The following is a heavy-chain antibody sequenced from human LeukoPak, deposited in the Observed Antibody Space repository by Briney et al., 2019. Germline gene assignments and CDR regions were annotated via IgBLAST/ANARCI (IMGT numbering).Heavy chain of an antibody. CDR1: GGSISSYY. J-gene: IGHJ4*02. CDR2: IYTSGST. D-gene: IGHD3-22*01. CDR3: ARAPYDSSGYFSDY. V-gene: IGHV4-4*07. Sequence: SETLSLTCTVSGGSISSYYWSWIRQPPGKGLEWIGRIYTSGSTNYNPSLKSRVTISVDTSKNQFSLKLSSVTAADTAVYYCARAPYDSSGYFSDYWGQGTLVTVSS.